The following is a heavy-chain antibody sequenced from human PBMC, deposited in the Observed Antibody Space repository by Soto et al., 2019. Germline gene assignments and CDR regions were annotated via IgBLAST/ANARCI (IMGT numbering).Heavy chain of an antibody. Sequence: EQVLESGGGLVQPGGSLRLSCEASGFMFNHYAMAWVRQTPGKGLEWVSVISGSTGTTYYADSVKGRFTISSDNSKNTVYLQMNSLRVEDSALYSCAKVIVLGASTLEYWGPGTRVTVSS. J-gene: IGHJ4*02. V-gene: IGHV3-23*01. D-gene: IGHD6-6*01. CDR3: AKVIVLGASTLEY. CDR1: GFMFNHYA. CDR2: ISGSTGTT.